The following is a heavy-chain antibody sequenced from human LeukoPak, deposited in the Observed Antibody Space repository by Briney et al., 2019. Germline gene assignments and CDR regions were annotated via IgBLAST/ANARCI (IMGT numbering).Heavy chain of an antibody. Sequence: GGSLRLSCEASGFTFSSYAMSWVRQAPGKGLEWVSAVSGSGGSTDYADSVKGRFTISRDNPRRKLSLQGNGLRAEDTAIYYCAKVRPMYGDYSRSLHYWGQGTLVTVSS. CDR2: VSGSGGST. V-gene: IGHV3-23*01. CDR3: AKVRPMYGDYSRSLHY. CDR1: GFTFSSYA. J-gene: IGHJ4*02. D-gene: IGHD4-17*01.